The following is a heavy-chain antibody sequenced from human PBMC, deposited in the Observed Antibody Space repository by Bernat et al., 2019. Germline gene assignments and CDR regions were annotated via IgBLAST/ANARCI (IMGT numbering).Heavy chain of an antibody. J-gene: IGHJ4*02. D-gene: IGHD5-12*01. V-gene: IGHV1-69*01. CDR1: GGTFSSYA. CDR3: AKDMRTVDIVATIPLGNY. CDR2: IIPIFGTA. Sequence: QVQLVQSGAEVKKPGSSVKVSCKASGGTFSSYAISWVRQAPGQGLEWMGGIIPIFGTANYAQKFQGRVTITADESTSTAYMELSSLRSEDTAVYYCAKDMRTVDIVATIPLGNYWGQGTLVTVSS.